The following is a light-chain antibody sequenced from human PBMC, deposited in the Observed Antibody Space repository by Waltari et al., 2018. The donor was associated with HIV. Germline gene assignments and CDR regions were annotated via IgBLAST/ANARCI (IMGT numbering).Light chain of an antibody. CDR3: QQYDTSPLT. Sequence: EIVLTQSPGTLSLSRGEIAILSCRATQSVSSSYLAWYQQKPGQAPRLLIHGASNRATGIADRFRASGSGTDFTLTISRLEPEDFAVYYCQQYDTSPLTFGGGTKVEIK. V-gene: IGKV3-20*01. CDR1: QSVSSSY. CDR2: GAS. J-gene: IGKJ4*01.